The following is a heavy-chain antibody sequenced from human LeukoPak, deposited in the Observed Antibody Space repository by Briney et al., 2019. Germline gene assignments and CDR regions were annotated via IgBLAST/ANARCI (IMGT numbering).Heavy chain of an antibody. CDR3: ASAVMYRYYYYYGLDV. Sequence: GASVKVSCKASGYSFTRYFIHRVRQAPGQGLEWMGRIDPNNGGTRYVQKFQGRVTVTRDTSITTAYMEITSLRSDDTAVYYCASAVMYRYYYYYGLDVWGQGTTVTVSS. D-gene: IGHD1-1*01. V-gene: IGHV1-2*06. CDR1: GYSFTRYF. J-gene: IGHJ6*02. CDR2: IDPNNGGT.